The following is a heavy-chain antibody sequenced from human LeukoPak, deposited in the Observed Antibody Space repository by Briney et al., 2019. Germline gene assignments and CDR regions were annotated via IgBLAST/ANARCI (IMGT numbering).Heavy chain of an antibody. CDR1: GFTFSQKP. J-gene: IGHJ4*02. Sequence: GGSLRLSCAASGFTFSQKPMHWVRQAPGKGLEWVAVISYDGTYKYYAVSVSGRFTISRDNSRDTVFLHMNSLRPEDTAIYYCARRYFDYWGQGTLVTVSS. CDR2: ISYDGTYK. V-gene: IGHV3-30-3*01. CDR3: ARRYFDY.